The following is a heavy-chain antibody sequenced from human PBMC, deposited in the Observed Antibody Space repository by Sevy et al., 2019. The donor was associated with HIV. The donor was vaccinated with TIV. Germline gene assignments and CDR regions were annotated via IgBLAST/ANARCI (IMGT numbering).Heavy chain of an antibody. D-gene: IGHD6-19*01. V-gene: IGHV3-11*01. Sequence: GGSLRLSCAASGFTFSDYYMNWIRQAPGKGLEWVSFLSDTGSSIYYAGSVKGRFTISRINAKNSLYLQMNSLRAEDTAVYYCARASYRSGWYDYWGQGTLVTVSS. CDR3: ARASYRSGWYDY. CDR1: GFTFSDYY. CDR2: LSDTGSSI. J-gene: IGHJ4*02.